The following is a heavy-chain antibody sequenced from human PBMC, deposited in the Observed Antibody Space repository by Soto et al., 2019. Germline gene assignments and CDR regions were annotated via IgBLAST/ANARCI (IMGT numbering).Heavy chain of an antibody. CDR3: AKGRYYGSGGMDV. J-gene: IGHJ6*02. Sequence: GGSLRLSCAASGFTFSSYAMSWVRQAPGKGLEWVSAISGSGGSTYYADSVKGRFTISRNNSKNTLYLKMNSLRAEDTAVYYCAKGRYYGSGGMDVWGQGTTVTVSS. CDR2: ISGSGGST. V-gene: IGHV3-23*01. CDR1: GFTFSSYA. D-gene: IGHD3-10*01.